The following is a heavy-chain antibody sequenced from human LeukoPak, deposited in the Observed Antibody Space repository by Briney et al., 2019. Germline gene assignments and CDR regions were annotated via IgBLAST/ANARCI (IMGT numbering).Heavy chain of an antibody. Sequence: PGGPLGLSCAASGFTFSSYAMSWVRQAPGKGLEWVSAISGSGGSTYYADSVKGRFTISRDNSKNTLYLQMNSLRAEDTAVYYCAKRRWDSSGYPNWFDPWGQGTLVTVSS. D-gene: IGHD3-22*01. J-gene: IGHJ5*02. CDR2: ISGSGGST. CDR1: GFTFSSYA. CDR3: AKRRWDSSGYPNWFDP. V-gene: IGHV3-23*01.